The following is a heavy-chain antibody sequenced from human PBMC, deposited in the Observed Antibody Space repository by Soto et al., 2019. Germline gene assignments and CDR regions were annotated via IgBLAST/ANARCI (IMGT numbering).Heavy chain of an antibody. J-gene: IGHJ4*02. V-gene: IGHV4-30-4*01. D-gene: IGHD6-19*01. CDR3: ARGQRRGGSSGWSL. CDR2: IYYSGGT. Sequence: SETLSLTCTVSGGSISSGDYYWSWIRQPPGKGLEWIGYIYYSGGTNYKPSLKSRVTISVDTSKNQFSLNLNSVTAADTAVYYCARGQRRGGSSGWSLWGQGTLVTVSS. CDR1: GGSISSGDYY.